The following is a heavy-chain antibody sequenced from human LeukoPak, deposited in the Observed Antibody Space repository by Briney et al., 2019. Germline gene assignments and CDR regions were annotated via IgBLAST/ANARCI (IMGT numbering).Heavy chain of an antibody. CDR2: IYHSGST. CDR3: ARLKGPIAVAGKYFDY. Sequence: PSGTLSLTCAVSGGSISSSNWWSWVRQPPGKGLGWIGEIYHSGSTNYNPSLKSRVTISVDKSKSQFSLKLSSVTAADTAVYYCARLKGPIAVAGKYFDYWGQGTLVTVSS. CDR1: GGSISSSNW. V-gene: IGHV4-4*02. D-gene: IGHD6-19*01. J-gene: IGHJ4*02.